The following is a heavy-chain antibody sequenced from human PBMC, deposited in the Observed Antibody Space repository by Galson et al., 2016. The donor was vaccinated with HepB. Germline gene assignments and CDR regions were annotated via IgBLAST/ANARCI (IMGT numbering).Heavy chain of an antibody. Sequence: SVKVSCKASGGTFSSYGISWVRQAPGQGLEWTGGIMPIFGIANYAQKFQGRVTITADKSTSTAYMELRNLRSEDTAVYYCARGGPLIGLFLHHYYYDMDVWGQGTTVTVSS. V-gene: IGHV1-69*10. CDR3: ARGGPLIGLFLHHYYYDMDV. D-gene: IGHD3-22*01. CDR1: GGTFSSYG. J-gene: IGHJ6*02. CDR2: IMPIFGIA.